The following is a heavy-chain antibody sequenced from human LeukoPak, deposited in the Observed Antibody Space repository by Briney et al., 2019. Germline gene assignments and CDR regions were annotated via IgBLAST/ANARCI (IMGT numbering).Heavy chain of an antibody. J-gene: IGHJ4*02. CDR2: IKQDGSEK. V-gene: IGHV3-7*01. Sequence: GGSLRLSCAASGFTFSSYWMSWVRQAPGKGLEWVANIKQDGSEKYYVDPVKGRFTISRDNAKNSLYLQMNSLRAEDTAVYYCARKLESGYSSSWSKEYYFDYWGQGTLVTVSS. CDR3: ARKLESGYSSSWSKEYYFDY. CDR1: GFTFSSYW. D-gene: IGHD6-13*01.